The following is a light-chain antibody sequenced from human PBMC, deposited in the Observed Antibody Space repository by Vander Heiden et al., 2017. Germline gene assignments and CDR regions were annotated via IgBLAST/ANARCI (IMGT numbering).Light chain of an antibody. CDR3: QRGGNSQV. CDR2: GAS. J-gene: IGKJ1*01. V-gene: IGKV3-20*01. CDR1: QTIKSRY. Sequence: EIVLTQSPDTLSLSPGERATLSCRASQTIKSRYVAWYQQKPGQAPSLLIYGASTRATGVPDRFSGSGSETDFTLTISRLDPEDFAVYYCQRGGNSQVFGQRTKVEIK.